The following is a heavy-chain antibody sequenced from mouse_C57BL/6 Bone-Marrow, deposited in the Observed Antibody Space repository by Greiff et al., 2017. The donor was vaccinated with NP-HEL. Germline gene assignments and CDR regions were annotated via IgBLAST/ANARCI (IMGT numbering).Heavy chain of an antibody. J-gene: IGHJ3*01. V-gene: IGHV5-4*01. Sequence: EVKVVESGGGLVKPGGSLKLSCAASGFTFSSYAMSWVRQTPEKRLEWVATISDGGSYTYYPDNVKGRLTISRDNAKNNLYLQMSHLKSEDTAMYYCARDSYYYGSWGQGTLVTVSA. D-gene: IGHD1-1*01. CDR3: ARDSYYYGS. CDR1: GFTFSSYA. CDR2: ISDGGSYT.